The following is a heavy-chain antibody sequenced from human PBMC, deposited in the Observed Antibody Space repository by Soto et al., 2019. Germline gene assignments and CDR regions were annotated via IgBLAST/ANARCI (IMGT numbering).Heavy chain of an antibody. CDR2: IWYDGSNK. D-gene: IGHD4-17*01. J-gene: IGHJ6*02. CDR3: ARDYGDQHYYYYYGMDV. CDR1: GFTFSSYG. Sequence: SGGSLRLSCAASGFTFSSYGMHWVRQAPGKGLEWVAVIWYDGSNKYYADSVKGRFTISRDNSKNTLYLQMNSLRAEDTAVYYCARDYGDQHYYYYYGMDVWGQGTTVTVSS. V-gene: IGHV3-33*01.